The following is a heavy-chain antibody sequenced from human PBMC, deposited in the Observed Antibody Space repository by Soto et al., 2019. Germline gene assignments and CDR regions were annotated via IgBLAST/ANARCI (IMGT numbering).Heavy chain of an antibody. J-gene: IGHJ3*02. V-gene: IGHV3-21*01. CDR1: GFTFSSYS. Sequence: GGSLRLSCAASGFTFSSYSMNWVRQAPGKGLEWVSSISSSSSYIYYADSVKGRFTISRDNAKNSLYLQMNSLRAEDTAVYYCARDGAGITIFGVVIRDAFDIWGQGTMVTVSS. CDR3: ARDGAGITIFGVVIRDAFDI. CDR2: ISSSSSYI. D-gene: IGHD3-3*01.